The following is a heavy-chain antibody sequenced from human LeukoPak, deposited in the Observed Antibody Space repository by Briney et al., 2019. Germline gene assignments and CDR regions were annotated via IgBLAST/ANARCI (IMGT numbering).Heavy chain of an antibody. J-gene: IGHJ4*02. CDR2: ISGSGATA. D-gene: IGHD6-6*01. Sequence: PGGSLRLSCTASELIFTNYAMTWVRQAPGKGLEWVSTISGSGATAYYADSVKGRFTISRDNSKNTLYLQTSTLRAEDTATYYCAKGQERTRIAARPSALDFWGQGTRVTVSS. V-gene: IGHV3-23*01. CDR1: ELIFTNYA. CDR3: AKGQERTRIAARPSALDF.